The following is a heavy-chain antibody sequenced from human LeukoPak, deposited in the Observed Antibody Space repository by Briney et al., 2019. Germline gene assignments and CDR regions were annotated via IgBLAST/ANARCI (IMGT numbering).Heavy chain of an antibody. CDR3: ARGAYSLLWFGELMADYYYYYMDV. CDR1: GGSISSYY. D-gene: IGHD3-10*01. V-gene: IGHV4-4*07. CDR2: IYISGST. Sequence: SETLSLTCTVSGGSISSYYWSWIRQPAGKGLEWIGRIYISGSTNYNPSLKSRVTRSVDTSKNQFSLKLSSVTAADTAVYYCARGAYSLLWFGELMADYYYYYMDVWGKGTTVTISS. J-gene: IGHJ6*03.